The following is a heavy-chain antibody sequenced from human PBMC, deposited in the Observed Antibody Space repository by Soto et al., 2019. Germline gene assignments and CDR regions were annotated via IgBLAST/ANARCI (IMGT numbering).Heavy chain of an antibody. D-gene: IGHD6-13*01. CDR3: ARGIRGIAAPADWFDP. Sequence: GGSLRLSCAASGFTFSSYWMSWVRQAPGKGLEWVANIKQDGSEKYYVDSVKGRFTISRDNAKNSLYLQMNSLRAEDTAVYYCARGIRGIAAPADWFDPWGQGTLVTVSS. CDR2: IKQDGSEK. CDR1: GFTFSSYW. J-gene: IGHJ5*02. V-gene: IGHV3-7*01.